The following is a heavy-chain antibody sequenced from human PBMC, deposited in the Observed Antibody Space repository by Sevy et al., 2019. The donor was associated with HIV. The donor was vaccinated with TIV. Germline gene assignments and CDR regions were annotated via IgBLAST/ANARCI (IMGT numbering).Heavy chain of an antibody. CDR3: ARAQLGIAVACTIWFDP. D-gene: IGHD6-19*01. Sequence: GGSLRLSCAASGFTFSDYYMSWIRQAPGKGLEWVSYISSSGSTIYYADSVKGRFTISRDNAKNSLYLQMNSLRAEDTAVYYCARAQLGIAVACTIWFDPWGQGTLVTVSS. J-gene: IGHJ5*02. CDR2: ISSSGSTI. CDR1: GFTFSDYY. V-gene: IGHV3-11*01.